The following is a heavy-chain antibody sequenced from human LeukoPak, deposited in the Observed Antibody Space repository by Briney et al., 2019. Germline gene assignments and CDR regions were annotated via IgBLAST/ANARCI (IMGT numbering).Heavy chain of an antibody. Sequence: GPSVNVSCTPSERTFSSYAISWVRQAPGQGLEWMGRIIPIFGTANYAQKFQGRVTITADKSTNTAYMELSSLRSEDTAVYYCARADTLRSFDYWGQGTLVTVSS. J-gene: IGHJ4*02. D-gene: IGHD4-17*01. CDR3: ARADTLRSFDY. CDR1: ERTFSSYA. CDR2: IIPIFGTA. V-gene: IGHV1-69*06.